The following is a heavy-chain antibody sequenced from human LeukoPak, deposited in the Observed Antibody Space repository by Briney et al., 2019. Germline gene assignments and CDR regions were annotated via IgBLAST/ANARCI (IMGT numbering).Heavy chain of an antibody. V-gene: IGHV3-33*01. CDR1: GFTFSHYG. J-gene: IGHJ4*02. CDR3: ATDGINSPYWHFFES. Sequence: GGSLRLSCAASGFTFSHYGMHWVRQAPGKGLEWVALIWYDGSYSDYSDSVRGRFTISRENSKNTLSVHMNSLRGEDTAVYYFATDGINSPYWHFFESWGQGTLVTVSS. CDR2: IWYDGSYS. D-gene: IGHD2-8*02.